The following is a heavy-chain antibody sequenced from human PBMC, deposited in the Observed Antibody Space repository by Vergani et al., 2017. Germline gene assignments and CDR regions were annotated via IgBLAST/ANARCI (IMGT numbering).Heavy chain of an antibody. CDR2: ICHTEDT. V-gene: IGHV4-4*02. CDR3: ATIGYRRWGYYFDY. D-gene: IGHD2-2*02. Sequence: VQLLESGGDLVQPGGSLRLSCTASGFIFSTYAMSWVRQAPGKGLEWIGEICHTEDTKYSPSLKSRVTVSVDESRNLFSLRLNSVTAADMAVYYCATIGYRRWGYYFDYWGQGILVTVSS. CDR1: GFIFSTYAM. J-gene: IGHJ4*02.